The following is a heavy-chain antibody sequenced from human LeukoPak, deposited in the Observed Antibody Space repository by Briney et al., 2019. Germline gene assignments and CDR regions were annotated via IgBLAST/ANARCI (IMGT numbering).Heavy chain of an antibody. CDR2: ISSSSSYI. CDR1: GFTFSSYS. J-gene: IGHJ4*02. D-gene: IGHD1-26*01. V-gene: IGHV3-21*01. CDR3: ARDRLVGATTVVY. Sequence: KSGGSLRLSCAASGFTFSSYSMNWVRQAPGKGLEWVSSISSSSSYIYYADSVKGRFTISRDNAKNSLYLQMNSLRAEDTAVYYCARDRLVGATTVVYWGQGTLVTVSS.